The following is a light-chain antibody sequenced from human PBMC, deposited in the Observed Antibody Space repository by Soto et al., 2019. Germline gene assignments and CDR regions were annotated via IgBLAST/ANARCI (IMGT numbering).Light chain of an antibody. J-gene: IGLJ2*01. CDR3: SSYTSSSTPVV. CDR1: SSDVGGYNY. Sequence: VLTQPASVSGSPGQSITISCTGTSSDVGGYNYVSWYQQHPGKAPKLMIYEVSNRPSGVSNRFSGSKSGNTASLTISGLQAEDEADYYCSSYTSSSTPVVFGGGTKLTVL. CDR2: EVS. V-gene: IGLV2-14*01.